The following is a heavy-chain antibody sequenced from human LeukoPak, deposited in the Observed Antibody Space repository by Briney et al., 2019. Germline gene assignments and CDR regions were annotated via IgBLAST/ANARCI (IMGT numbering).Heavy chain of an antibody. CDR3: ARDEVDYYDSSGYYYGGGFDY. V-gene: IGHV1-69*05. CDR2: IIPTFGTA. CDR1: GGTFSSYA. Sequence: ASVKVSCKASGGTFSSYAISWVRQAPGQGLEWMGGIIPTFGTANYAQKFQGRVTITTDESTSTAYMELSSLRSEDTAVYYCARDEVDYYDSSGYYYGGGFDYWGQGTLVTVSS. D-gene: IGHD3-22*01. J-gene: IGHJ4*02.